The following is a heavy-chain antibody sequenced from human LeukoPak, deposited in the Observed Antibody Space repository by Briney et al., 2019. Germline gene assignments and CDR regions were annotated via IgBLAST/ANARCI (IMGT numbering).Heavy chain of an antibody. D-gene: IGHD3-16*01. CDR1: GFSFSTSW. CDR3: ASELRLGH. J-gene: IGHJ4*02. CDR2: IYFDGSSR. V-gene: IGHV3-74*03. Sequence: PGGSLRLSCAAPGFSFSTSWMHWGRQAPGKGLEWVSRIYFDGSSRTYAASVKGRFTISRDNAQNTLYLQMNSLRAEDTAVYYCASELRLGHWGQGILVTVSS.